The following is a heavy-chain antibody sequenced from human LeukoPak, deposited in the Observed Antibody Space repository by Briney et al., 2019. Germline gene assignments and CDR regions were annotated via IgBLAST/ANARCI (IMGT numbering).Heavy chain of an antibody. Sequence: SGGSLRLSCAASGFTFSSYSMNWVRQAPGKGLEWVSYISSSSSTIYYADSVKGRFTISRDNAKNSLYLQMKSLRAEDTAVYYCARDLRGFDYWGQGTLVTVSS. CDR1: GFTFSSYS. V-gene: IGHV3-48*01. CDR2: ISSSSSTI. CDR3: ARDLRGFDY. J-gene: IGHJ4*02.